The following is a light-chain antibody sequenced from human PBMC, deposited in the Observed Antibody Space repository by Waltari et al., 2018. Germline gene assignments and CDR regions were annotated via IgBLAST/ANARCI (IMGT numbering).Light chain of an antibody. Sequence: DTQMTQSPSTLSASVGDRAPITCRPSQSILTWLAWYQQKPGKAPRLLIYKAFNLESGVPGRLSGSASGTEFNLTISSLQPDDSATYYCQQYHDYSAFGQGTKLEIK. V-gene: IGKV1-5*03. J-gene: IGKJ2*01. CDR2: KAF. CDR1: QSILTW. CDR3: QQYHDYSA.